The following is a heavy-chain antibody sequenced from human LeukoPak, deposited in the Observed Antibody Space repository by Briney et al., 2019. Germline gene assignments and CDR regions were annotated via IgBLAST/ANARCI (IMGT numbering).Heavy chain of an antibody. V-gene: IGHV3-11*01. CDR3: AREMWRGFADY. CDR1: GFTFSDYY. J-gene: IGHJ4*02. CDR2: ISSSGSTI. Sequence: GGSLRLSCAASGFTFSDYYMSWIRQAPGKGLEWVSYISSSGSTIHYADSVKGRFTISRDNAKNSLYLQMNSLRAEDTAVYYCAREMWRGFADYWGQGTLVTVSS. D-gene: IGHD3-3*01.